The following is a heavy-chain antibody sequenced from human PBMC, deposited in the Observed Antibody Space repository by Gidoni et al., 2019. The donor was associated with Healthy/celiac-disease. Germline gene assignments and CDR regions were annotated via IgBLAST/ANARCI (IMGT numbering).Heavy chain of an antibody. V-gene: IGHV4-4*02. D-gene: IGHD5-18*01. Sequence: QVQLQESGPGLVKPSGTLSLTCAVSGGSISRSNWWSWVRQPPGKGLEWIGEIYPSGSTTYNPSLKSRVTISVDKSKNQFSLKLSSVTAADTAVYYCARVPHGYSYGSIFDYWGQGTLVTVSS. CDR3: ARVPHGYSYGSIFDY. CDR1: GGSISRSNW. CDR2: IYPSGST. J-gene: IGHJ4*02.